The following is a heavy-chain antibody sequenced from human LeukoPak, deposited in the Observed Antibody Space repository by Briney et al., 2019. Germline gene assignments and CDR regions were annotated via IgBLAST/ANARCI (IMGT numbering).Heavy chain of an antibody. V-gene: IGHV3-30*02. CDR1: GFTLSSYS. J-gene: IGHJ4*02. Sequence: GGSLRLSCAASGFTLSSYSMHWIRQAPGKGLEGVAFIRYDGSNKYYAHSVKGRFTISRDNSKKTLYLQMNSLRAEDTAVYYCASQRGVIAVGGPDNWGQGTLVTVSS. CDR3: ASQRGVIAVGGPDN. CDR2: IRYDGSNK. D-gene: IGHD6-19*01.